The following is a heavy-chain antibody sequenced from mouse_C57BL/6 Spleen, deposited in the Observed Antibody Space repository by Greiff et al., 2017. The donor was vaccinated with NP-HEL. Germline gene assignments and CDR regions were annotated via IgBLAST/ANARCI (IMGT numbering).Heavy chain of an antibody. CDR2: IDPSDSYT. D-gene: IGHD2-3*01. CDR3: ARGEGYDGYYDY. CDR1: GYTFTSYW. V-gene: IGHV1-50*01. J-gene: IGHJ2*01. Sequence: QVQLKQPGAELVKPGASVKLSCKASGYTFTSYWMQWVKQRPGQGLEWIGEIDPSDSYTNYNQKFKGKATLTVDTSSSTAYMQLSSLTSEDSAVYYCARGEGYDGYYDYWGQGTTLTGSS.